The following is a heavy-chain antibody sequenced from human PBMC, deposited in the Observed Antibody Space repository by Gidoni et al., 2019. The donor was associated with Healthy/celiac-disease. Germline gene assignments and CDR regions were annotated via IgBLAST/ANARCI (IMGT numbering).Heavy chain of an antibody. J-gene: IGHJ6*03. CDR3: ARGGVNCSSTSCYLYYYYYYYMDV. Sequence: QVQLVQSGAEVKKPGASVKVSCKASGYTFTSYDINWVRQATGQGLEWMGWMNPNSGNTGYAQKFQGRVTMTRNTSISTAYMELSSLRSEDTAVYYCARGGVNCSSTSCYLYYYYYYYMDVWGKGTTVTVSS. D-gene: IGHD2-2*01. CDR2: MNPNSGNT. V-gene: IGHV1-8*01. CDR1: GYTFTSYD.